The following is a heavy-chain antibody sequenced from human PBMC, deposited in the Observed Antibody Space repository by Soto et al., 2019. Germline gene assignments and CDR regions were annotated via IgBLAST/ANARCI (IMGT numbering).Heavy chain of an antibody. Sequence: QVKLVQSGAEVKKPGSSGKVSCKASGGTFSSYAISWVRQAPGQGLEWMGGIIPIFGTANYAQKFQGGVTITADESTSTAYMELSSLRSDDTGVYYCERDWSYYYDSSGDYAYWGQGTLVTVSS. CDR1: GGTFSSYA. J-gene: IGHJ4*02. CDR2: IIPIFGTA. D-gene: IGHD3-22*01. V-gene: IGHV1-69*01. CDR3: ERDWSYYYDSSGDYAY.